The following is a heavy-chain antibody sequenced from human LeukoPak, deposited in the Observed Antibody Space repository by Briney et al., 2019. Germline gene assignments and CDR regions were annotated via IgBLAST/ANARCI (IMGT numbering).Heavy chain of an antibody. J-gene: IGHJ4*02. D-gene: IGHD6-19*01. CDR1: GFTFSSYA. CDR2: ISGSGGST. Sequence: GGSLRLSCAASGFTFSSYAMSWVRQAPGKGLEWVSAISGSGGSTYYADSVKGRFTISRDNSKNTLYLQMSSLRAEDTAVYYCARDRKYSSGYYYFDYWGQGTLVTVSS. V-gene: IGHV3-23*01. CDR3: ARDRKYSSGYYYFDY.